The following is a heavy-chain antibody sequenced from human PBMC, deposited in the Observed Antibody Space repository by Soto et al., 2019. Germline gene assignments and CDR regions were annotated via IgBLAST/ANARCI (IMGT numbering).Heavy chain of an antibody. V-gene: IGHV5-10-1*01. Sequence: TGESLKISCKGSGYSFTSYWISWVRQMPGKGLEWMGRIDPSDSYTNYSPSFQGHVTISADKSISTAYLQWSSLKASDTAMYYCARRLKGTDYYYYGMDVWGQGTTVTVSS. CDR1: GYSFTSYW. D-gene: IGHD3-16*01. CDR2: IDPSDSYT. CDR3: ARRLKGTDYYYYGMDV. J-gene: IGHJ6*02.